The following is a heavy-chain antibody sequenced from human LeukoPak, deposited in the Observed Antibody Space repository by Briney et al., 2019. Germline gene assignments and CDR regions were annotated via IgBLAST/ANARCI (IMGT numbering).Heavy chain of an antibody. CDR2: MTATSNTF. D-gene: IGHD5-12*01. CDR3: ARSLSGYDPLSAF. CDR1: GFTLSSYS. Sequence: PGGSLRLSCEVSGFTLSSYSMTWVRQVPGKGLEWIAYMTATSNTFYYADSVKGRFTISRDNARNSLFLQMNSLTVEATAVYYCARSLSGYDPLSAFWGQGTLVTVSS. J-gene: IGHJ1*01. V-gene: IGHV3-48*04.